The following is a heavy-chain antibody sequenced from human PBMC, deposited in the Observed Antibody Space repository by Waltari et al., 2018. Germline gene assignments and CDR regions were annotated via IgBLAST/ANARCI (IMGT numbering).Heavy chain of an antibody. CDR1: GNTFTHFG. V-gene: IGHV1-18*01. Sequence: QIQLVQSGAEVKKPGASVKVSCKASGNTFTHFGINWVRQAPGQGLEWMGWITVKTGNTNYAQKFRGRVSLTTDTSTNAAYMELRNLRSDDSAVFFCAAVDIVSTTLDYWGQGSLVTVSS. D-gene: IGHD5-12*01. CDR2: ITVKTGNT. CDR3: AAVDIVSTTLDY. J-gene: IGHJ4*02.